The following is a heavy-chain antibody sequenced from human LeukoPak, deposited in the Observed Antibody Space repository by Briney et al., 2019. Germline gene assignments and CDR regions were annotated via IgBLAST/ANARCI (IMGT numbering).Heavy chain of an antibody. CDR1: GFSFSSYW. D-gene: IGHD5-12*01. V-gene: IGHV3-7*05. Sequence: PGGSLRLSCAASGFSFSSYWMSCVRQAPGKGLEWVANIKEDGSEKYYVDSLKGRFTISRDNAKSSLSLQLNSLRAEDTAVYYCARDQGWLQFDNWGQGTLVTVSS. J-gene: IGHJ4*02. CDR3: ARDQGWLQFDN. CDR2: IKEDGSEK.